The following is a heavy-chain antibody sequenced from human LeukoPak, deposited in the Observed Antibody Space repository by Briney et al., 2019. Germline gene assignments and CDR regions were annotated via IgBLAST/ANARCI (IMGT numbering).Heavy chain of an antibody. CDR3: ARDVYCTNGVCKDY. V-gene: IGHV4-30-4*01. CDR1: GGSISSGDYY. Sequence: PSQTLSLTCTVSGGSISSGDYYWSWIRQPPGKGLEWIGYIYYSGSTYYNPSLKSRVTISVDTSKNQFSLKLSSVTAADTAVYYCARDVYCTNGVCKDYWGQGTLVTVSS. D-gene: IGHD2-8*01. J-gene: IGHJ4*02. CDR2: IYYSGST.